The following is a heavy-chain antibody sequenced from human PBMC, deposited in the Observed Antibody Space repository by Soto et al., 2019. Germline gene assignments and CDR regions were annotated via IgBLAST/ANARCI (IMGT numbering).Heavy chain of an antibody. D-gene: IGHD2-2*01. J-gene: IGHJ3*02. CDR3: AKDLKVPAAIPWPGYAFDI. CDR2: ISGSGGST. CDR1: GFTFSSYA. V-gene: IGHV3-23*01. Sequence: GGSLRLSCAASGFTFSSYAMSWVRQAPGKGLEWVSAISGSGGSTYYADSVKGRFTISRDNSKNTLYLQMNSLRAEDTAVYYCAKDLKVPAAIPWPGYAFDIWGQGTMVTVSS.